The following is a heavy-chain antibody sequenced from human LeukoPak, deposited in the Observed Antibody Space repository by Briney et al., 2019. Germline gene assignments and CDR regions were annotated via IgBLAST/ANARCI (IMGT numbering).Heavy chain of an antibody. CDR3: ARDLEYCSSTSCYTGRPHNWFDP. D-gene: IGHD2-2*02. Sequence: SVKVSCXASGGTFSSYAISWVRQAPGQGLEWMGGIIPIFGTANYAQKFQGRVTITADESTSTAYMELSSLRSEDTAVYYCARDLEYCSSTSCYTGRPHNWFDPWGQGTLVTVSS. J-gene: IGHJ5*02. V-gene: IGHV1-69*01. CDR1: GGTFSSYA. CDR2: IIPIFGTA.